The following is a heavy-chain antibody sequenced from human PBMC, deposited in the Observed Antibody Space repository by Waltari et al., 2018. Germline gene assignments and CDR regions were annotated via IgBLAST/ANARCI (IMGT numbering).Heavy chain of an antibody. V-gene: IGHV1-8*03. CDR2: MNPNSGNT. Sequence: QVQLVQSGAEVKKPGASVKVSCKASGSTFASHDINWVRQATGPGLEWMGWMNPNSGNTGYAQKFQGRVTITRNTSISTAYMELSSLRSEDTAVYYCARVPHPRGSHPYYFDYWGQGTLVTVSS. J-gene: IGHJ4*02. D-gene: IGHD6-13*01. CDR1: GSTFASHD. CDR3: ARVPHPRGSHPYYFDY.